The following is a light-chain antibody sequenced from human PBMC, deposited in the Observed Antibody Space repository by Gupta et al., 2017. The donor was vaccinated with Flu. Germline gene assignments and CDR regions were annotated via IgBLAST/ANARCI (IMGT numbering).Light chain of an antibody. CDR3: QRLNNYPFS. V-gene: IGKV1-9*01. CDR2: GAS. CDR1: QGIRID. J-gene: IGKJ3*01. Sequence: DMQLTQCPSFLSASVGDRVTITCRASQGIRIDLAWYQHKPGKDTNLLIYGASTLQNGVASRFSGSGSGTEFTLAISSRQPEDFGTYYCQRLNNYPFSFGHGTKVDIK.